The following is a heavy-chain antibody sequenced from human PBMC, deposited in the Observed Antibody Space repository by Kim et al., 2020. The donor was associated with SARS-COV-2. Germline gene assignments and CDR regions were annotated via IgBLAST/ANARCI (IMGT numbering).Heavy chain of an antibody. CDR2: IWYDGSNK. V-gene: IGHV3-33*01. Sequence: GGSLRLSCAASGFTFSSYGMHWVRQAPGKGLEWVAVIWYDGSNKYYADSVNGRFTISRDNSKNTLYLQMNSLRAEDTAVYYCARDVFDWLFPYYYYGMDVWGQGTTVTVSS. J-gene: IGHJ6*02. CDR3: ARDVFDWLFPYYYYGMDV. D-gene: IGHD3-9*01. CDR1: GFTFSSYG.